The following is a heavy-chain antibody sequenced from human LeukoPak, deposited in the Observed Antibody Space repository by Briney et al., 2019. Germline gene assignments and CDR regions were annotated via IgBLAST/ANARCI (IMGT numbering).Heavy chain of an antibody. Sequence: SETLSLTCAVCGGSFSGYYWSWIRQPPGKGLEWIGEINHSGSTNYNPSLKSRVTISVDTSKNQFSLKLSSVTAADTAVYYCAGVLRYFDWWGQGTLVTVSS. D-gene: IGHD3-9*01. CDR3: AGVLRYFDW. J-gene: IGHJ4*02. CDR1: GGSFSGYY. V-gene: IGHV4-34*01. CDR2: INHSGST.